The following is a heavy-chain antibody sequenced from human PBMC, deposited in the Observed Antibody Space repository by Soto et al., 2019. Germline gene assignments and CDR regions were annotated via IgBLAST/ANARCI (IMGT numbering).Heavy chain of an antibody. J-gene: IGHJ4*02. V-gene: IGHV3-48*02. D-gene: IGHD2-21*02. Sequence: EVQLVESGGGLVQPGGSLRLSCAASGFTFSTYPMNWVRQAPGKGLEWVSNIRPSSESMSYADSVKGRFTVSRDNAKTSLSLQMNSLRDDDTAVYYCARDSDFAFDYWGQGTLVTVSS. CDR2: IRPSSESM. CDR1: GFTFSTYP. CDR3: ARDSDFAFDY.